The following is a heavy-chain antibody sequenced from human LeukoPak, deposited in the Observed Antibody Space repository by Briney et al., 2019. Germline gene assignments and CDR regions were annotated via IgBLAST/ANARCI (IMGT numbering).Heavy chain of an antibody. CDR2: IYHSGST. J-gene: IGHJ4*02. D-gene: IGHD1-1*01. V-gene: IGHV4-38-2*01. CDR1: GYSISSGYY. CDR3: ARRRKNDALEY. Sequence: SETLSLTCAVSGYSISSGYYWGWIRQPPGKGLEWIGSIYHSGSTLYNPSLKSRVTISVDTSKNQFSLKLSSVTAADTAVYYCARRRKNDALEYWGQGTLVTVSS.